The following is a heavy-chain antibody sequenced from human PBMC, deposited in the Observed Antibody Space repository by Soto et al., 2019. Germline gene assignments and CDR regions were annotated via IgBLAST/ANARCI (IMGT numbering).Heavy chain of an antibody. V-gene: IGHV1-8*01. D-gene: IGHD6-6*01. Sequence: ASVKVSCKASGYTFTSYDINWVRQATGQGLEWMGWMNPNSGNTGYAQKFQGRVTMTRNTSTSTVYMELSSLRSEDTAVYYCARDQEYSSSSSYYYYYMDVWGKGTTVTVSS. CDR1: GYTFTSYD. CDR3: ARDQEYSSSSSYYYYYMDV. J-gene: IGHJ6*03. CDR2: MNPNSGNT.